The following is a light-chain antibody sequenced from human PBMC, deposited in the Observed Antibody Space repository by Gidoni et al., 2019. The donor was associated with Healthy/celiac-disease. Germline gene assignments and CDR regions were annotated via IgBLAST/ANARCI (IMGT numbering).Light chain of an antibody. V-gene: IGKV3-20*01. CDR3: QQYGSSPPVT. CDR1: QSVSSSY. Sequence: EIVFTQPPRPLSLSPGERATLSCRASQSVSSSYLAWYQQKPGQAPRLLIYGASSRATGIPDRFSGSGSGTDFTLTISRLEPEDFGVYYCQQYGSSPPVTFGQGTRLEIK. J-gene: IGKJ5*01. CDR2: GAS.